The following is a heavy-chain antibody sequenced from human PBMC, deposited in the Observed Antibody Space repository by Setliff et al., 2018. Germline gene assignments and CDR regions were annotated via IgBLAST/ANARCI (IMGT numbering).Heavy chain of an antibody. J-gene: IGHJ6*03. CDR2: INA. CDR1: GYTFTSYG. V-gene: IGHV1-18*01. Sequence: GASVKVSCKSSGYTFTSYGINWVRQAPGQGLEWMGWINAYAQKFQGRVTMTIDTLTSTVYMELRSLRSDGTAVYYCASNIAVAGLKDYYYYYMDVWGKGTTVTVSS. D-gene: IGHD6-19*01. CDR3: ASNIAVAGLKDYYYYYMDV.